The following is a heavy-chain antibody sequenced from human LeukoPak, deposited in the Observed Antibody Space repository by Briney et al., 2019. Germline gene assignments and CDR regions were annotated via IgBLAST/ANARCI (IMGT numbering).Heavy chain of an antibody. CDR2: IRYDGIDK. CDR3: AKDRQSRGSLGFDY. CDR1: GFTSSTYG. D-gene: IGHD3-22*01. V-gene: IGHV3-33*06. Sequence: GRSLRLSCAASGFTSSTYGMHWVRQAPGKGLEWVALIRYDGIDKYYADSVKGRFTISRDNSMNTLYLQMNSLRAEDTAVYYCAKDRQSRGSLGFDYWGQGALVIVSS. J-gene: IGHJ4*02.